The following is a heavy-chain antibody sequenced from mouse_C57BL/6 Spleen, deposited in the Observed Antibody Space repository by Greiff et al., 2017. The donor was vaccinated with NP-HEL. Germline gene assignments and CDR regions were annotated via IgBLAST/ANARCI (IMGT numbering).Heavy chain of an antibody. V-gene: IGHV5-4*01. CDR2: ISDGGSYT. CDR3: ARYDYDAFAY. J-gene: IGHJ3*01. Sequence: EVQVVESGGGLVKPGGSLKLSCAASGFTFSSYAMSWVRQTPEKRLEWVATISDGGSYTYYPDNVKGRFTISRDNAKNNLYLQMSHLKSEDTAMYYCARYDYDAFAYWGQGTLVTVSA. D-gene: IGHD2-4*01. CDR1: GFTFSSYA.